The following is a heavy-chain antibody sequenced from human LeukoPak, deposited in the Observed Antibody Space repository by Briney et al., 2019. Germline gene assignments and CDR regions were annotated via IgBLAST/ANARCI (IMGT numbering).Heavy chain of an antibody. CDR1: GGSISSSRYY. J-gene: IGHJ3*01. V-gene: IGHV4-39*01. CDR2: IYYNGDT. D-gene: IGHD5-24*01. Sequence: SETLSLTCTVSGGSISSSRYYWGWIRQPPGKGLEWIGTIYYNGDTYYNPSLNSRVTISVDTSKNQFSLKLISVTAADTAVYYCASPREMATIYDALDVWGQGTMVIVSS. CDR3: ASPREMATIYDALDV.